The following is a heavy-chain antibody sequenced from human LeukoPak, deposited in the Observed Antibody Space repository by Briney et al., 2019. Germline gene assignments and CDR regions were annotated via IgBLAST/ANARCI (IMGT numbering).Heavy chain of an antibody. J-gene: IGHJ5*02. Sequence: SETLSLTCAVYGGSFSGYYWSWIRQPPGKGLEWIGEINHSGSTNYNPSLKSRVTISVDTSKNQFSLKLSSVTAVDTAVYYCARHSMVRGVTSNWFDPWGQGTLVTVSS. CDR2: INHSGST. CDR1: GGSFSGYY. V-gene: IGHV4-34*01. CDR3: ARHSMVRGVTSNWFDP. D-gene: IGHD3-10*01.